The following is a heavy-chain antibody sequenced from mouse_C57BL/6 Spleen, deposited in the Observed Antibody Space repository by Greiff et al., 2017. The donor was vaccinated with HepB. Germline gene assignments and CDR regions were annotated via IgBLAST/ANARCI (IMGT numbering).Heavy chain of an antibody. D-gene: IGHD1-1*01. CDR2: IHPNSGST. J-gene: IGHJ1*03. V-gene: IGHV1-64*01. Sequence: QVQLQQPGAELVKPGASVKLSCKASGYTFTSYWMHWVKQRPGQGLEWIGMIHPNSGSTNYNEKFKSKATLTVDKSSSTAYMQLSSLTSEDSAVYYCARSPSTTVTEAYFDVWGTGTTVTVSS. CDR3: ARSPSTTVTEAYFDV. CDR1: GYTFTSYW.